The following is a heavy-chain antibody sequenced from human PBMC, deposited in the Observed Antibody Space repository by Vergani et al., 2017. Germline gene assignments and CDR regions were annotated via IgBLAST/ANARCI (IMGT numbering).Heavy chain of an antibody. V-gene: IGHV3-30*18. D-gene: IGHD3-22*01. CDR3: AKGSRVYYYDSSGKVSSWYFDL. Sequence: VQLLESGGGLVQPGGSLRLSCAASGFTFSSYGMHWVRQAPGKGLEWVAVISYDGSNKYYADSVKGRFTISRDNSKNTLYLQMNSLRAEDTAVYYCAKGSRVYYYDSSGKVSSWYFDLWGRGTLVTVSS. CDR2: ISYDGSNK. CDR1: GFTFSSYG. J-gene: IGHJ2*01.